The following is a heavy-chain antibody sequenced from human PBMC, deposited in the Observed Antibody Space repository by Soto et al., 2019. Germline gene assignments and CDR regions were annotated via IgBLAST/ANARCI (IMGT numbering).Heavy chain of an antibody. CDR2: IISNGGKT. V-gene: IGHV3-64D*06. Sequence: GGSLRLSCAASGFTFSSYEMNWVRQAPGKGLEYVSSIISNGGKTYYADSVKGRFTISRDNSKNTVYLQMSSLRAEDTAVYYCVKVRFGSYYYFDSWGQGTLVTVSS. CDR1: GFTFSSYE. CDR3: VKVRFGSYYYFDS. J-gene: IGHJ4*02. D-gene: IGHD1-26*01.